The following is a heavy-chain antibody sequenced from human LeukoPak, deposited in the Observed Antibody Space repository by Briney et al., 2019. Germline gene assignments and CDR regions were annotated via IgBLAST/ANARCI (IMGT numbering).Heavy chain of an antibody. CDR3: ARDLYCFHSSGYYASDL. V-gene: IGHV3-7*01. CDR1: GFTLSDYW. D-gene: IGHD3-22*01. CDR2: IKQDGSER. J-gene: IGHJ5*02. Sequence: GGSLRLSCTASGFTLSDYWMSWVRQARGKGLEWVANIKQDGSERQYVDCVRGRFTIWRENARNSLYLQMTSLRAEDTAVYFCARDLYCFHSSGYYASDLWGQGTLVTVSS.